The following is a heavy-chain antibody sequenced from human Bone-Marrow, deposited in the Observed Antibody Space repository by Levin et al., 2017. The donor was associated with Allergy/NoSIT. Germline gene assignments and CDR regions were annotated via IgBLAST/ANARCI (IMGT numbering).Heavy chain of an antibody. CDR1: GFTFSDFA. J-gene: IGHJ6*02. CDR3: ARRIYCTGNNCNSGVGGMDV. D-gene: IGHD2-8*02. CDR2: ISYEGKDK. Sequence: GGSLRLSCAASGFTFSDFAIHWVRQAPGKGLEWVGFISYEGKDKFYVDSVKGRFTISRDNSQNTLFLQMNSLRPEDTAIYYCARRIYCTGNNCNSGVGGMDVWGQGTTVTVSS. V-gene: IGHV3-30*04.